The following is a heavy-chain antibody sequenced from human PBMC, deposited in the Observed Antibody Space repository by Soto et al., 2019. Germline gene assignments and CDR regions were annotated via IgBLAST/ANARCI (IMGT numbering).Heavy chain of an antibody. V-gene: IGHV1-18*04. CDR2: ISASNGNT. Sequence: QVQLVQSGAEVKKPGASVRVSCKASGYNFTNYGISWVRQAPGQGLEWMAWISASNGNTNFAQKFLGRVTVTTDRSTTTAYMEMRRLKSGDTAVYYCAREPCSADDCYLDHGGQGTLVTVSS. D-gene: IGHD2-21*02. J-gene: IGHJ4*02. CDR1: GYNFTNYG. CDR3: AREPCSADDCYLDH.